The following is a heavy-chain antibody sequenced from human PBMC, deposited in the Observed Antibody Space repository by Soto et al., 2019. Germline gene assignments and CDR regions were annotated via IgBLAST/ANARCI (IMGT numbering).Heavy chain of an antibody. Sequence: QVPLVQSGAEVKKPGSSVKVSCKASGGTFSSYAVSWVRQAPGQGLEWMGGIIPIFGTANYAQKFQGRVTITADESTSTAYMELSSLRSEDTAVYYCARDRSIAARPGYYYGMDVWGQGTTVTVSS. V-gene: IGHV1-69*01. CDR1: GGTFSSYA. J-gene: IGHJ6*02. D-gene: IGHD6-6*01. CDR2: IIPIFGTA. CDR3: ARDRSIAARPGYYYGMDV.